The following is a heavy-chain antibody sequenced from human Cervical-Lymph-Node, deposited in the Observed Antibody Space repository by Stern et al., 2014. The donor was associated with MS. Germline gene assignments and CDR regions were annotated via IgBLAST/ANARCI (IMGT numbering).Heavy chain of an antibody. CDR2: IYPYDSDP. CDR1: GYSFTIYY. J-gene: IGHJ4*02. Sequence: EVQLVESGAEVKKPGESLKISCKLSGYSFTIYYIAWVRQMPGKGLEWMGVIYPYDSDPTDSPSFQGQVTISADKSITTASLQWSSLRASDTAMYYCARHVQGFDYWGQGTLVTVSS. V-gene: IGHV5-51*01. CDR3: ARHVQGFDY.